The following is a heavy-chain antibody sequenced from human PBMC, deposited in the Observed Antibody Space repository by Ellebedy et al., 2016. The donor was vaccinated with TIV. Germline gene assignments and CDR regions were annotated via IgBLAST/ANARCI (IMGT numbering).Heavy chain of an antibody. J-gene: IGHJ4*01. Sequence: PSETLSLTCTVSGGSISSGDYYWSWIRQAPGKGLEWVSAISGSGGNTYYADSVKGRFTISRDNSKNTLYLQMNSLRADDTALYYCVKEGGNGDHPTTFDCWGHGTLVTVSS. V-gene: IGHV3-23*01. CDR3: VKEGGNGDHPTTFDC. D-gene: IGHD4-17*01. CDR1: GGSISSGDYY. CDR2: ISGSGGNT.